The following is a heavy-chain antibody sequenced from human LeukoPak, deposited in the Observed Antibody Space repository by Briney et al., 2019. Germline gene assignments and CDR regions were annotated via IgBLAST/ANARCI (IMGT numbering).Heavy chain of an antibody. CDR2: IYYSGST. Sequence: SQTLSLTCTVSGGSISSGGYYWSWIRQHPGKGLEWIGYIYYSGSTYYNPSLKNRVTISVDTSKNQFSLKLSSVTAADTAVYYCARGGLAAAVSFDYWGQGTLVTVAS. J-gene: IGHJ4*02. V-gene: IGHV4-31*03. CDR1: GGSISSGGYY. CDR3: ARGGLAAAVSFDY. D-gene: IGHD6-13*01.